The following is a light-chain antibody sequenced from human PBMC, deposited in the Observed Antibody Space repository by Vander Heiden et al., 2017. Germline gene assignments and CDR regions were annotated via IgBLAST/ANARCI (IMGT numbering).Light chain of an antibody. V-gene: IGLV1-40*01. CDR3: QSYDSSMSGLYV. Sequence: QSVLTQPPSVSGAPGQRVTISCTGSSSHIGAGYDVHWYQPLPGTAPKLLIYGNSNRPSGVPDRFSCSKSGTSASLAITGLQAEDEADDYCQSYDSSMSGLYVFGTGTKVTVL. J-gene: IGLJ1*01. CDR2: GNS. CDR1: SSHIGAGYD.